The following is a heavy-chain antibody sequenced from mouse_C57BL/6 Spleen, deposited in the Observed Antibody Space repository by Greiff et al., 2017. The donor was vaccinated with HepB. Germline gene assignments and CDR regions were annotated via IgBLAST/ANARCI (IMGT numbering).Heavy chain of an antibody. CDR2: IDPSDSYT. V-gene: IGHV1-69*01. D-gene: IGHD1-1*01. J-gene: IGHJ2*01. CDR1: GYTFTSYW. Sequence: VQLQQPGAELVMPGASVKLSCKASGYTFTSYWMHWVKQRPGQGLEWIGEIDPSDSYTNYNQKFKGKSTLTVDKSSSTAYMQLSSLTSEDSAVYDCARRVELRREYYFDYWGQGTTLTVSS. CDR3: ARRVELRREYYFDY.